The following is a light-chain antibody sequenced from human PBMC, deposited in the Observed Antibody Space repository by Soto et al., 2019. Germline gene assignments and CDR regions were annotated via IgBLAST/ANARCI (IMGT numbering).Light chain of an antibody. Sequence: QSVLTQPASVSGSPGQSITISCTGTSSDVGSYNLVSWYQHLPGKAHKHIIYEVTEQPSGISSRFSGSKSGNTASLTISGLHGEDEAYYYCCSYAGSSLLVFGGGTKLTVL. J-gene: IGLJ3*02. CDR1: SSDVGSYNL. CDR3: CSYAGSSLLV. V-gene: IGLV2-23*02. CDR2: EVT.